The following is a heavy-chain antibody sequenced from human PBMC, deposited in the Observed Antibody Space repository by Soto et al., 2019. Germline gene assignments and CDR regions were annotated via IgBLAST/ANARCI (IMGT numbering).Heavy chain of an antibody. Sequence: AVQVSCKASGGTFSSYAISWVRQAPAQGLEGMGGIIHIFGTANNAHKFQDGVTITADEYSRNATIQLSSLPADDAAVYYYGIWSGYRWLFDYWGQGTLVTVSS. CDR1: GGTFSSYA. V-gene: IGHV1-69*13. J-gene: IGHJ4*02. CDR3: GIWSGYRWLFDY. CDR2: IIHIFGTA. D-gene: IGHD3-3*01.